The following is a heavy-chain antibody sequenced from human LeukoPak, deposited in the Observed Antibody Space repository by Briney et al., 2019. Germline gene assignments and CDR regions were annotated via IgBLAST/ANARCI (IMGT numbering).Heavy chain of an antibody. J-gene: IGHJ4*02. D-gene: IGHD3-16*01. CDR1: GLTFSGFA. Sequence: GGSLGLSCAASGLTFSGFALSWFGKAPGKGLEWVSAISGSGGSTYYADSVKGRFTISRDNSKNTLYLQMNSLRAEDTAVYYCAKGGAGFDYWGQGTLVTVSS. CDR3: AKGGAGFDY. CDR2: ISGSGGST. V-gene: IGHV3-23*01.